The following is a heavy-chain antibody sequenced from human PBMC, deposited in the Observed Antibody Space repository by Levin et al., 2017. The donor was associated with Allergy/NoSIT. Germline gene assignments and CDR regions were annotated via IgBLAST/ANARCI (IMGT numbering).Heavy chain of an antibody. CDR2: IKSKTDGGTT. Sequence: GGSLRLSCAASGFTFSNAWMSWVRQAPGKGLEWVGRIKSKTDGGTTDYAAPVKGRFTISRDDSKNTLYLQMNSLKTEDTAVYYCTTEGLSNYGYYYYYGMDVWGQGTTVTVSS. V-gene: IGHV3-15*01. J-gene: IGHJ6*02. CDR3: TTEGLSNYGYYYYYGMDV. CDR1: GFTFSNAW. D-gene: IGHD4-11*01.